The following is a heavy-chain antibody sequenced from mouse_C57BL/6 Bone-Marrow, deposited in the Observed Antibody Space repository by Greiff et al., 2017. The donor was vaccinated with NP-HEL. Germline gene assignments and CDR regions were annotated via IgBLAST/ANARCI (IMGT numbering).Heavy chain of an antibody. Sequence: DVKLVESGEGLVKPGGSLKLSCAASGFTFSSYAMSWVRPTPEKRLEWVAYISSGGEYIYYAETVKGRFTIYRDNARNTLDLQMSSLKSEDTAMYYCTREIYYDYDYAMDYWGQGTSVTVSS. CDR3: TREIYYDYDYAMDY. V-gene: IGHV5-9-1*02. CDR2: ISSGGEYI. D-gene: IGHD2-4*01. CDR1: GFTFSSYA. J-gene: IGHJ4*01.